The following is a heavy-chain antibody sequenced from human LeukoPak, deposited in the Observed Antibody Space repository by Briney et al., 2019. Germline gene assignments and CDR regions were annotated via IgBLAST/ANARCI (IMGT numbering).Heavy chain of an antibody. CDR1: GYTFTSYY. CDR3: ASISTGTTPNWFDP. V-gene: IGHV1-2*02. CDR2: INPNSGGT. Sequence: GASVKVSCKASGYTFTSYYMHWVRQAPGQGLEWMGWINPNSGGTNYAQKFQGRVTMTRDTSISTAYMELSRLRSDDTAVYYCASISTGTTPNWFDPWGQGTLVTVSS. D-gene: IGHD1-1*01. J-gene: IGHJ5*02.